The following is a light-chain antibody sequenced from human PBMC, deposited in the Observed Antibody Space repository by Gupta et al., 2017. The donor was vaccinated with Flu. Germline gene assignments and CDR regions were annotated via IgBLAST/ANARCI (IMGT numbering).Light chain of an antibody. CDR3: QQDRSYPWT. V-gene: IGKV1-5*03. CDR2: KGS. J-gene: IGKJ1*01. Sequence: PCTLSASVGDRVTSVCLSSQSSDSWLAWYQQKPGKTPKLLIYKGSNLESGVPSRFSGSGSGTEFTLTISRLQPDDFATYYCQQDRSYPWTFGQGTTVESK. CDR1: QSSDSW.